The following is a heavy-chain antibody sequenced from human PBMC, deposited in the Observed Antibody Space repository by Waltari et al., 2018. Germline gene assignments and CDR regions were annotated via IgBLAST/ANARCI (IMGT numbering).Heavy chain of an antibody. D-gene: IGHD1-26*01. CDR2: IYPGDSDT. CDR3: ASATNGSPTIAFDI. V-gene: IGHV5-51*01. CDR1: GGTFSSYA. J-gene: IGHJ3*02. Sequence: VQLVQSGAEVKKPGSSVKVSCKASGGTFSSYAISWVRQMPGKGLEWMGIIYPGDSDTRYSPSFQGQVTISADKSISTAYRQWSSLKASDTAMYYCASATNGSPTIAFDIWGQGTMVTVSS.